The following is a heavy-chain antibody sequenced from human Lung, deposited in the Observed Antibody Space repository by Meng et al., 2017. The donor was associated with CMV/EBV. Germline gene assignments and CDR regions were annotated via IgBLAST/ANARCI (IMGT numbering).Heavy chain of an antibody. J-gene: IGHJ4*02. Sequence: GESLKISCAASGFTFSTYAMHWVRQAPGKGLEWVAVISYDGSNKYYADSVKGRFTISRDNSKNTLYLQMNSLRAEDTAVYYCARSREPVVPADFDYWGQGTLVNVSS. V-gene: IGHV3-30*04. CDR1: GFTFSTYA. CDR2: ISYDGSNK. CDR3: ARSREPVVPADFDY. D-gene: IGHD2-2*01.